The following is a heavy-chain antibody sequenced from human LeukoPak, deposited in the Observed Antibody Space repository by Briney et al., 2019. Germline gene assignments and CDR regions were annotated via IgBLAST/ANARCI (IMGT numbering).Heavy chain of an antibody. CDR3: TKVRSGSSSWALRVFDY. CDR2: ISPAGGTT. CDR1: GFTFSSEA. D-gene: IGHD6-13*01. V-gene: IGHV3-23*01. Sequence: PGGSLRLSCAVSGFTFSSEAMGWVRQLPGGGLEWVSTISPAGGTTYYAESMKGRFTISRDNSKSTLYLQTNSLRVEDTAVYYCTKVRSGSSSWALRVFDYWGQGALVTVSS. J-gene: IGHJ4*02.